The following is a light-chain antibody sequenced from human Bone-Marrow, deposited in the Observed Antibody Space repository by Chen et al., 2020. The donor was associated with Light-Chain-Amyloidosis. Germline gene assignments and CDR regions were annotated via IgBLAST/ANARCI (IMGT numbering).Light chain of an antibody. Sequence: SYVLTQPSSVSVAPGQTATIACGGNNIGPTSVHWYQQTPGQAPLLVGYDDSDRPSGIPERLSGSNSGNTATPTISRVEAGDEADYYCQVWDRSSDRPVFGGGTKLTVL. CDR3: QVWDRSSDRPV. CDR1: NIGPTS. V-gene: IGLV3-21*02. CDR2: DDS. J-gene: IGLJ3*02.